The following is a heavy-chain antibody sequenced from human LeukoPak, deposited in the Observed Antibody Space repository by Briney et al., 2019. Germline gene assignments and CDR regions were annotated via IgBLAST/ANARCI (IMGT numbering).Heavy chain of an antibody. CDR1: GGSISSYY. CDR3: AREVVVVTLPHYYYYMDV. V-gene: IGHV4-59*01. D-gene: IGHD2-15*01. J-gene: IGHJ6*03. Sequence: SETLSLTCTVSGGSISSYYWSWIRQPPGKGLEWIGYIYYSGSTNYNPSLKSRVTISVDTSKNQFSLKLSSVTAAGTAVYYCAREVVVVTLPHYYYYMDVWGKGTTVTVSS. CDR2: IYYSGST.